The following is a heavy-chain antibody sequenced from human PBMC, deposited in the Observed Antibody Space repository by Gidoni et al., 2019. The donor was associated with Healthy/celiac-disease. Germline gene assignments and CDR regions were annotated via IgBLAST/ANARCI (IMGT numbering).Heavy chain of an antibody. Sequence: QVQLQESGPGLVKPSQTLSLTCTVSGGSLSSGGYYWSWIRQHPGKGLEWIGYIYYSGSTYYNPSLKSRVTIAVDTSKNQFSLKLSSVTAADTAVYYCARDGRDYYYGMDVWGQGTTVTVSS. CDR1: GGSLSSGGYY. CDR2: IYYSGST. V-gene: IGHV4-31*03. J-gene: IGHJ6*02. CDR3: ARDGRDYYYGMDV.